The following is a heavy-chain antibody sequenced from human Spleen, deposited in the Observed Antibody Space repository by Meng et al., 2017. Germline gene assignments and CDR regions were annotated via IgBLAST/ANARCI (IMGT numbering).Heavy chain of an antibody. CDR1: GYTLTNYA. CDR2: INAGNGNT. V-gene: IGHV1-3*01. Sequence: QGQLVQSGAEVKKPGASVKISCKASGYTLTNYAIHWVRQAPGQRLEWMGWINAGNGNTEYSQKFQGRVTITRDTSASTAYMGLSSLRSEDTAVYYCARVPEYYGSGSLIWFDPWGQGTLVTVSS. J-gene: IGHJ5*02. CDR3: ARVPEYYGSGSLIWFDP. D-gene: IGHD3-10*01.